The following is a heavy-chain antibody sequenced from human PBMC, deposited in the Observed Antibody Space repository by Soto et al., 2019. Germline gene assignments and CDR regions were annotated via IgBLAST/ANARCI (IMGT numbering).Heavy chain of an antibody. J-gene: IGHJ6*02. Sequence: GGSLRLSCAASGFTFSSYAMHWVRQAPGKGLEWVAVISYGGSNKYYADSVKGRFTISRDNSKNTLYLQMNSLRAEDTAVYYCARDRGLFAVRDYYGMDVWGQGTTVTVSS. CDR2: ISYGGSNK. CDR3: ARDRGLFAVRDYYGMDV. D-gene: IGHD3-10*01. V-gene: IGHV3-30-3*01. CDR1: GFTFSSYA.